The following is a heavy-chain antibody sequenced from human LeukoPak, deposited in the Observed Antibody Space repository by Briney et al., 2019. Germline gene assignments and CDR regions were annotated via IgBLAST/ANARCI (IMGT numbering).Heavy chain of an antibody. CDR1: KFTFSGYW. V-gene: IGHV3-7*03. CDR2: INQDGSEK. J-gene: IGHJ4*02. D-gene: IGHD6-19*01. Sequence: GGSLRLSCAASKFTFSGYWMTWVRQAPGKGLEWVANINQDGSEKYYVDSVKGRFTISRDNAKNSVYLQMDSLRAEDTAIYYCTWGRGWCDYWGRGTLVTVSS. CDR3: TWGRGWCDY.